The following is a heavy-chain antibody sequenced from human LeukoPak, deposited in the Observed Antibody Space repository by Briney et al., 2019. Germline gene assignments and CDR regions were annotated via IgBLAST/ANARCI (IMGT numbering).Heavy chain of an antibody. CDR3: TTDHERWLQFGGYYFDY. D-gene: IGHD5-24*01. V-gene: IGHV3-15*01. J-gene: IGHJ4*02. Sequence: PGGSLRLSCVVSGFTFSNGWMSWVRQAPGKGLEWVGRIKSKTDGGTTDYAAPVKGRFTISRDDSKDTLYLQMNSLKTEDTAVYYCTTDHERWLQFGGYYFDYWGQGTLVTVSS. CDR1: GFTFSNGW. CDR2: IKSKTDGGTT.